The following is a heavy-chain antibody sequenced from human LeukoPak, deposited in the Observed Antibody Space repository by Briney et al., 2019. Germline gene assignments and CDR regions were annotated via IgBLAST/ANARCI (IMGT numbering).Heavy chain of an antibody. J-gene: IGHJ4*02. CDR2: ISGSAGSA. CDR1: GITFSSYA. D-gene: IGHD5-18*01. CDR3: AKDLTAMIRNYFDY. Sequence: GGSLRLSCAASGITFSSYAMSWVRQPPGKGLEWVSAISGSAGSAYYADSVKGRFTISRDNATNTLYLQMNSLRAEDTAIYYCAKDLTAMIRNYFDYWGQGTLLTVSS. V-gene: IGHV3-23*01.